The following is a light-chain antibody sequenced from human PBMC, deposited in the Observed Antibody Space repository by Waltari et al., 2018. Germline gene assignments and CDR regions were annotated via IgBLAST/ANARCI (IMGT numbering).Light chain of an antibody. CDR2: PDK. CDR3: QAWDSSSDAYV. CDR1: QLGLKS. J-gene: IGLJ1*01. V-gene: IGLV3-1*01. Sequence: SYELTQPPSVTVSAGQTASNTCSGDQLGLKSVRWFQQRPGQSPVLVIYPDKKRPSGIPERLSGSNSGNTATLTISGTQPLDEADYYCQAWDSSSDAYVFGSGTKVTV.